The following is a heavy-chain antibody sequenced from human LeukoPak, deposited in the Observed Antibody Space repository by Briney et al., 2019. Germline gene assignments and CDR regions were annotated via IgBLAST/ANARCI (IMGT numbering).Heavy chain of an antibody. CDR1: GLTFNNYA. Sequence: TGGSLRLSCAVSGLTFNNYAMSWVRQAPGKGLEWVSAISKSGVHTYYAASAKGRFTIYRDNSKNTQYLQMNSLRAEDTAVYYCATSWGPDTSAFRWGRDGMDVWGQGTTVIVS. J-gene: IGHJ6*02. V-gene: IGHV3-23*01. CDR2: ISKSGVHT. D-gene: IGHD3-16*01. CDR3: ATSWGPDTSAFRWGRDGMDV.